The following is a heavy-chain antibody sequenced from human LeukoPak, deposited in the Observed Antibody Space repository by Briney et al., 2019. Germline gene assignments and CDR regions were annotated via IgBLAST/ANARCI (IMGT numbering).Heavy chain of an antibody. V-gene: IGHV3-21*01. J-gene: IGHJ3*02. Sequence: GGSLRLAWAAAGFTFNTHGTNWVRQAPGKGLEWVSFIDTTTSYKYYADSVKGRFTISRDNAKNSLYLQMNSLRADDTALYYCARGRSITILRGVAISDGFDIWGQGTMVTVSS. D-gene: IGHD3-10*01. CDR2: IDTTTSYK. CDR3: ARGRSITILRGVAISDGFDI. CDR1: GFTFNTHG.